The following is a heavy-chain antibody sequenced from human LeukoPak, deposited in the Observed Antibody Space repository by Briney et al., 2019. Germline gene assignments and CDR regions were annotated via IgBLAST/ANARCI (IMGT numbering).Heavy chain of an antibody. D-gene: IGHD3-10*01. Sequence: SETLSLTCTVSGGSISGYFWSWIRQPAGKGLECIGRMYSSGNTNYNPSLKSRVTMSVDTSKNQFSLRLSSVTAADTAVYYCARDSITRGFDYWGQGTLVTVSS. V-gene: IGHV4-4*07. CDR1: GGSISGYF. J-gene: IGHJ4*02. CDR3: ARDSITRGFDY. CDR2: MYSSGNT.